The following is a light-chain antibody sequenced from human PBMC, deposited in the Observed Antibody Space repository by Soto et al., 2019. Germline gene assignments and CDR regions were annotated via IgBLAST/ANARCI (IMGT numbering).Light chain of an antibody. CDR2: KAS. CDR3: QQYNSYSQT. J-gene: IGKJ1*01. CDR1: QSISTW. Sequence: DIQMTQSPSTLSASVGDRVTITCPASQSISTWLAWYQQKPGKAPKLLIYKASSLESGVPSRFSGSGSGIEFTLTISSLQPDDFATYYCQQYNSYSQTFGQGTKVEIK. V-gene: IGKV1-5*03.